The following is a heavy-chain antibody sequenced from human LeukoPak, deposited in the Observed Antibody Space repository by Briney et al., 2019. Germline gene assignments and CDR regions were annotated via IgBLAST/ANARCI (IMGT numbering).Heavy chain of an antibody. CDR3: ATVGWLAGTTPQNFHY. CDR2: ISGSGVST. Sequence: GGSLRLSCTASGFTFSSYAMSWVRQAPGKGPEWVAGISGSGVSTNHADSVTGRFTISRDNSKNTLYLQMNSLRVEDTAVYYCATVGWLAGTTPQNFHYWGQGTLVTVSS. D-gene: IGHD1-1*01. J-gene: IGHJ4*02. CDR1: GFTFSSYA. V-gene: IGHV3-23*01.